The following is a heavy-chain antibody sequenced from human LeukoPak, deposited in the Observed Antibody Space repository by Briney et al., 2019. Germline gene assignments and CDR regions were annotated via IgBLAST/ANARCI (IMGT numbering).Heavy chain of an antibody. Sequence: GGSLRLSCAASGFAFSSYSMNWVRQAPGKGLEWVSSISSSSSYIYYADSVKGRFTISRDNAKNSLYLQMNSLRAEDTAVYYCARVEQQLVVDYWGQGTLVTVSS. CDR3: ARVEQQLVVDY. CDR2: ISSSSSYI. J-gene: IGHJ4*02. CDR1: GFAFSSYS. V-gene: IGHV3-21*01. D-gene: IGHD6-13*01.